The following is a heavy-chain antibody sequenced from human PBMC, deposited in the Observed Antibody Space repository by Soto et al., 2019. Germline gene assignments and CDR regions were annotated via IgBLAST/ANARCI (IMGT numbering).Heavy chain of an antibody. V-gene: IGHV1-69*13. Sequence: SVKVSCKASGDTFSSYAISWVRQAPGKGLEWMGKIIPTFGRTNYVQKFQGRLTISADDSTSTAYMELSSLLSEDTAVYYCARDPLSSFAMDVWGQGTTVTVSS. J-gene: IGHJ6*02. CDR2: IIPTFGRT. D-gene: IGHD3-10*02. CDR1: GDTFSSYA. CDR3: ARDPLSSFAMDV.